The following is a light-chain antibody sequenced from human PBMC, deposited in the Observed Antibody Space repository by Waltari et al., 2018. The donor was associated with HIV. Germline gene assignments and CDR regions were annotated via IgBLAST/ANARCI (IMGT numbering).Light chain of an antibody. V-gene: IGKV3-15*01. CDR1: QSVGSN. CDR2: GAY. Sequence: EIVMTQSPATLSVFPGERVTLSCRASQSVGSNLAWYQQKPGQAPRLIIYGAYNRATGVPARFSGSGSGTEVTLTISSLHAEDFAVYYCQQYNNWPPLTFGGGTKMRIK. J-gene: IGKJ4*01. CDR3: QQYNNWPPLT.